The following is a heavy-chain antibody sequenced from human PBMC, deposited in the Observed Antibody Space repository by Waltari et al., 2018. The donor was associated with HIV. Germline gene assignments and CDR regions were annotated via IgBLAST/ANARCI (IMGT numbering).Heavy chain of an antibody. V-gene: IGHV4-59*01. CDR3: ARRVVPAASMDV. J-gene: IGHJ6*02. D-gene: IGHD2-2*01. CDR2: IYYSGST. Sequence: QVQLQESGPGLVKPSETLSLTCTVSGGSISSYYWSWIRQPPGKGLEWIGYIYYSGSTNYNPSLKSRVTISVDTSKNQFSLKLSSVTAADTAVYYCARRVVPAASMDVWGQGTTVTVSS. CDR1: GGSISSYY.